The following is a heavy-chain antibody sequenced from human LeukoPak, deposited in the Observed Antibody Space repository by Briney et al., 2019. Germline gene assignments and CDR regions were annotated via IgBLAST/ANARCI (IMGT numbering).Heavy chain of an antibody. CDR3: AREQKGHCSGGSCYLGVDP. CDR2: IYSSGST. CDR1: GGSIRGYY. Sequence: ASETLSLTCNVSGGSIRGYYWSWIRQPPGKGLEWIGYIYSSGSTNYDPSLKSRVTMSVDTSKNQFSLKLSSVTAADTAVYYCAREQKGHCSGGSCYLGVDPWGQGTLVTVSS. J-gene: IGHJ5*02. V-gene: IGHV4-4*08. D-gene: IGHD2-15*01.